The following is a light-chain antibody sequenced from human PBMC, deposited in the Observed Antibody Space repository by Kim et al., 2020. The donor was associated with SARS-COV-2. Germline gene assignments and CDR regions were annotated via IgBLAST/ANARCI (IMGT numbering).Light chain of an antibody. V-gene: IGLV2-23*02. CDR3: CSYATSGIYV. J-gene: IGLJ1*01. CDR2: EIS. CDR1: TSDVGTYDV. Sequence: QSVLTQPASVSGSSGQSITISCTGTTSDVGTYDVLSWYQQHPGKAPKVLIYEISKRPSGVSNRFSGSKSGNTASLTISGLQPEDEGDYYCCSYATSGIYVFGTGTKVTVL.